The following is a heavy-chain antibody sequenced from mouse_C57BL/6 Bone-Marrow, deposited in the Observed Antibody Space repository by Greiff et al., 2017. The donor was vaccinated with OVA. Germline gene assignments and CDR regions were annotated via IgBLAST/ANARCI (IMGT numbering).Heavy chain of an antibody. CDR1: GFTFSSYG. CDR2: ISSGGSYT. CDR3: ARLITTVVVPYAMDY. D-gene: IGHD1-1*01. J-gene: IGHJ4*01. V-gene: IGHV5-6*01. Sequence: EVQLVESGGDLVKPGGSLKLSCAASGFTFSSYGMSWVRQTPDKRLEWVATISSGGSYTYYPDSVKGRFTISRDNAKNTLYLQMSSLKSEDTAMYYCARLITTVVVPYAMDYWGQGTSVTVSS.